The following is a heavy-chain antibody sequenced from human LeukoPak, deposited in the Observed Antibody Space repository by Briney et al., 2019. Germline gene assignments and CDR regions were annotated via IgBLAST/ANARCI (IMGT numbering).Heavy chain of an antibody. CDR1: GFTFSSYW. D-gene: IGHD1-26*01. CDR3: ATGGNLVGAKCFDY. Sequence: GGSLRLSCAASGFTFSSYWMSWVRQAPGKGLEWVANIKQDGSEKYYVDSVKGRFTISRDNAKNSMYLQMNSLRVEDTAVYYCATGGNLVGAKCFDYWGQGTLVTVSS. V-gene: IGHV3-7*03. CDR2: IKQDGSEK. J-gene: IGHJ4*02.